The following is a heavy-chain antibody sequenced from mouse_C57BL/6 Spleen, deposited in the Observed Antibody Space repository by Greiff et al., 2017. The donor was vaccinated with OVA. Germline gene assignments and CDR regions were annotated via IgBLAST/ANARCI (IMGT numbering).Heavy chain of an antibody. J-gene: IGHJ4*01. V-gene: IGHV3-6*01. Sequence: EVQVVESGPGLVKPSQSLSLTCSVTGYSITSGYYWNWIRQFPGNKLEWMGYISYDGSNNYNPSLKNRISITRDTSKNQFFLKLNSVTTEDTATYYCAKFYYGYPMDYWGQGTSVTVSS. CDR3: AKFYYGYPMDY. CDR1: GYSITSGYY. D-gene: IGHD2-2*01. CDR2: ISYDGSN.